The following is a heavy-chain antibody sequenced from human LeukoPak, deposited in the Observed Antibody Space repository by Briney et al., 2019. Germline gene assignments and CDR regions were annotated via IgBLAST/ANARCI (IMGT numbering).Heavy chain of an antibody. D-gene: IGHD2-2*01. J-gene: IGHJ5*02. CDR2: IYPGDSDT. Sequence: GESLKISCKGSGYSFTSYWIGWVRQMPGKGLEWMGIIYPGDSDTRYSPSFQGQVTISADKSISTAYLEWSSLKASDTAMYYCARRYCSSTSCPPNWFEPWGQGTLVTVSS. CDR3: ARRYCSSTSCPPNWFEP. CDR1: GYSFTSYW. V-gene: IGHV5-51*01.